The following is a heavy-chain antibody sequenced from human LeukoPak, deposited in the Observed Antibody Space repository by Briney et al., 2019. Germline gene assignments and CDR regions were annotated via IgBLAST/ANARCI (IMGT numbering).Heavy chain of an antibody. CDR1: GGSISSYY. CDR2: IYYNGST. V-gene: IGHV4-59*01. D-gene: IGHD3-10*01. CDR3: AREDYGSGSRFDP. Sequence: SETLSLTCTVSGGSISSYYWSWIRQPPGEGLEGVGYIYYNGSTNYNPSLKSRVTISVDTSKNQFSLKLSSVTAADTAVYYCAREDYGSGSRFDPWGQGTLVTVSS. J-gene: IGHJ5*02.